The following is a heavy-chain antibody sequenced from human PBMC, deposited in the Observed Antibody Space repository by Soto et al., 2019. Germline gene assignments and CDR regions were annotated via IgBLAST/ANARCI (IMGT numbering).Heavy chain of an antibody. CDR1: VFTFSSYG. CDR3: ARDNYDFWSGYLYYYYYYGMDV. J-gene: IGHJ6*02. V-gene: IGHV3-33*01. Sequence: WWSLRLSCSASVFTFSSYGMHWVRQAAGKGLEWVAVIWYDGSNKYYADSVKGRFTISRDNSKNTLYLQMNSLRAEDTAVYYCARDNYDFWSGYLYYYYYYGMDVWGQGTTVTVSS. CDR2: IWYDGSNK. D-gene: IGHD3-3*01.